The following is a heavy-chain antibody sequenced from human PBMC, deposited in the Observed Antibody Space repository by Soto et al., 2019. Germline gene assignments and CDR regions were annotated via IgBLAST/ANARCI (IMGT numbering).Heavy chain of an antibody. V-gene: IGHV3-53*01. J-gene: IGHJ4*02. CDR3: ARGLGREYQDNRNYFHLDY. D-gene: IGHD1-20*01. CDR1: GFIVSSYY. Sequence: GGPLRLSCAASGFIVSSYYLTWVRQAPGEGLKWVSVLYPNGRAFYADSVKGRFTISTDNSQNSVYLLMNTLRAEDTAIYYCARGLGREYQDNRNYFHLDYWGQGTLVTVSS. CDR2: LYPNGRA.